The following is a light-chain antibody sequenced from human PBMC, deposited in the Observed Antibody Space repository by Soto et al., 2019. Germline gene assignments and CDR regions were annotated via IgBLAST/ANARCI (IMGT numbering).Light chain of an antibody. V-gene: IGLV2-11*01. CDR3: CSYAGSYTFSV. CDR1: SSDVGGYNY. CDR2: DVS. J-gene: IGLJ1*01. Sequence: QSALTQPRSVSGSPGQSVTISCTGTSSDVGGYNYVSWYQQHPGKAPKLMIYDVSKRPSGVPDRLSGSKSGTTASLTISGLQAEDEADYYCCSYAGSYTFSVFGTGTKLTVL.